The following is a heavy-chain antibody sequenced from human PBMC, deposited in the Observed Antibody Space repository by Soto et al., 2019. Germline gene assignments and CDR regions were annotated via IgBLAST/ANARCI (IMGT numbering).Heavy chain of an antibody. V-gene: IGHV3-23*01. CDR2: ISGSGGST. J-gene: IGHJ6*02. D-gene: IGHD3-16*01. CDR1: GFTFSSYA. CDR3: AKVLSWGPKENYYYYGMEV. Sequence: EVQLLESGGGLVQPGGSLRLSCAASGFTFSSYAMSWVRQAPGKGLPWVSDISGSGGSTYYADSVKGRFTISRDNSKNTLYLQMNSLRAEDTAVYYCAKVLSWGPKENYYYYGMEVWGQGTTVTVSS.